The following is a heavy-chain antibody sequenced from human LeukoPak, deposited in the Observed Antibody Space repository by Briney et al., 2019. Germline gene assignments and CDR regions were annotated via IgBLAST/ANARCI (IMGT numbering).Heavy chain of an antibody. Sequence: SQTLSLTCAVSGGSTSSGGYSWSWIRQPPGKGLEWIGYIYHSGSTYYNPSLKSRVTISVDRSKNQFSLKLSSVTAADTAVYYCARNRGELRAFDIWGQGTMVTVSS. CDR2: IYHSGST. V-gene: IGHV4-30-2*01. CDR3: ARNRGELRAFDI. J-gene: IGHJ3*02. CDR1: GGSTSSGGYS. D-gene: IGHD1-26*01.